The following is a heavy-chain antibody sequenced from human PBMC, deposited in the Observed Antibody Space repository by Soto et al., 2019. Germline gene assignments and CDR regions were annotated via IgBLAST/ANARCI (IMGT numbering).Heavy chain of an antibody. V-gene: IGHV3-30*03. CDR2: ISYDGSNK. CDR1: GFTFSSYG. Sequence: GGSLRLSCAASGFTFSSYGMHWVRQAPGKGLEWVAVISYDGSNKYYADSVKGRFTISRDNSKNTLYLQMNSLRAEDTAVYYCARSQGYYFDYWGQGTLVTVSS. J-gene: IGHJ4*02. CDR3: ARSQGYYFDY.